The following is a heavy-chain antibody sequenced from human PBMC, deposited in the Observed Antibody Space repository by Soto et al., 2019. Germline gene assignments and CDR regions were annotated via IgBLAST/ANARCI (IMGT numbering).Heavy chain of an antibody. CDR3: AHRVHYSSNWNAGYLDY. D-gene: IGHD1-20*01. CDR1: GFSLSTSGVG. CDR2: IYWDDDK. V-gene: IGHV2-5*02. Sequence: QITLKESGPTLVKPTQTLTLTCTFSGFSLSTSGVGVGWIRQPPGKALEWLVFIYWDDDKRYSPSLNSRLTITKATSGNQVVLIMTNMDPVDTATYYCAHRVHYSSNWNAGYLDYWGQGILVTVSS. J-gene: IGHJ4*02.